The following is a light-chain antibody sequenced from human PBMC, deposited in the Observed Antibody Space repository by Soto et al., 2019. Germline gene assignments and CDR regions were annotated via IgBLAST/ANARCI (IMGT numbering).Light chain of an antibody. J-gene: IGKJ4*01. Sequence: VMTQSPTTLSVSPGERATLSCRASHSVGSNLAWYQQNLGQAPRLLIYGASTGATGVPARFSGSGSATQFTLTISSLQSEDFGFYYCQQYKQWPVAFGGGTKVEIK. CDR1: HSVGSN. CDR2: GAS. CDR3: QQYKQWPVA. V-gene: IGKV3-15*01.